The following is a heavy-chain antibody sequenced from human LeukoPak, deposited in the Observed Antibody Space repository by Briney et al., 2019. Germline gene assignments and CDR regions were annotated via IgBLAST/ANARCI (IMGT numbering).Heavy chain of an antibody. Sequence: GGPLRLSCAVSGFTVSNNYMSWVRQAPGKGLEWVSVIYSGGNTYYADSVKGRFTISRDNSKNTLYLQMNSLRAEDTAVYYCARVVGATTAFDYWGQGTLVAVSS. D-gene: IGHD1-26*01. CDR1: GFTVSNNY. V-gene: IGHV3-53*01. CDR2: IYSGGNT. CDR3: ARVVGATTAFDY. J-gene: IGHJ4*02.